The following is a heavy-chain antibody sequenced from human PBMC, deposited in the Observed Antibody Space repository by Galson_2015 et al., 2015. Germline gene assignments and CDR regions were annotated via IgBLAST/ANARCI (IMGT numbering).Heavy chain of an antibody. CDR2: INTNTGNP. V-gene: IGHV7-4-1*02. J-gene: IGHJ3*02. Sequence: SVKVSCKASGYTFTSYAMNWVRQAPGQGLEWMGGINTNTGNPTYAQGFTGRFVFSLDTSVSTAYLQISSLKAEDTAVYYCARDLGGSGWHDAFDIWGQGTMVTVSS. CDR3: ARDLGGSGWHDAFDI. CDR1: GYTFTSYA. D-gene: IGHD6-19*01.